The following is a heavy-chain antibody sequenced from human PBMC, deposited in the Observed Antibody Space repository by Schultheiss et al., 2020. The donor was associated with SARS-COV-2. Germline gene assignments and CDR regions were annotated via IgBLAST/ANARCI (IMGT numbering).Heavy chain of an antibody. D-gene: IGHD3-9*01. Sequence: ASVKVSCKASGYTFTGYYMHWVRQAPGQGLEWMGWINPNSGGTNYAQKFQGWVTMTRDTSISTAYMELSRLRSDDTAVYYCARVGGPYFDLYGMDVWGQGTTVTVSS. CDR1: GYTFTGYY. V-gene: IGHV1-2*04. CDR3: ARVGGPYFDLYGMDV. J-gene: IGHJ6*02. CDR2: INPNSGGT.